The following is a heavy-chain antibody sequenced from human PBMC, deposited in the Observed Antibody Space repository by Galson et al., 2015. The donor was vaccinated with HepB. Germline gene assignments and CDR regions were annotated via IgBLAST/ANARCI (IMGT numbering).Heavy chain of an antibody. J-gene: IGHJ4*02. D-gene: IGHD5-18*01. CDR1: GFTFSTYR. CDR2: IKPDGNEK. CDR3: ATEGRGYSYALDF. V-gene: IGHV3-7*01. Sequence: RLSCAASGFTFSTYRMSWVRQAPGKRLEWVANIKPDGNEKYYADSLKGRFTISRDNARNSLYLQMNSLRADDTAVYFCATEGRGYSYALDFWGQGTLVTVSS.